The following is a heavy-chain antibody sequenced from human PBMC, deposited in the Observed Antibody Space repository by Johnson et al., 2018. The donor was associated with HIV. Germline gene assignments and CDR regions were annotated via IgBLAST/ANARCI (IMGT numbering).Heavy chain of an antibody. J-gene: IGHJ3*01. CDR3: ARALCSGGSCYVGRAFDV. CDR1: GFTFSSYA. CDR2: ISYDGSNK. Sequence: QVQLVESGGDLVQPGGSLRLSCAASGFTFSSYAMHWVRQAPGKGLEWVAVISYDGSNKYYADSVKGRFTISRDNSKNTLYLQMNSLRAEDTAVYYCARALCSGGSCYVGRAFDVWGQGTMVTVSS. D-gene: IGHD2-15*01. V-gene: IGHV3-30-3*01.